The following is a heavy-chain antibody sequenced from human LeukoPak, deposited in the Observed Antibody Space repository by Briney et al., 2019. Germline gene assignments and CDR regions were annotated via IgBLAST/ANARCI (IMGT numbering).Heavy chain of an antibody. J-gene: IGHJ5*02. CDR3: ARGRHSTTFFDP. Sequence: GGSLRLSCAASGFTVSSKFMNWVRQVPGKGLDWVSTIYSGGSVFYADSVKGRFTISRDDSKNSLYLQMNGLRAEDTAVYYCARGRHSTTFFDPWGQGILVTVSS. CDR2: IYSGGSV. D-gene: IGHD6-13*01. V-gene: IGHV3-53*01. CDR1: GFTVSSKF.